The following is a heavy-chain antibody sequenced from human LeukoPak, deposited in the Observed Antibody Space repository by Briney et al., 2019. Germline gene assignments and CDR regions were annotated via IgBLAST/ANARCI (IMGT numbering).Heavy chain of an antibody. CDR3: ARAFKWYFDY. CDR1: GGSISSYY. V-gene: IGHV4-59*01. CDR2: IYYSGST. J-gene: IGHJ4*02. D-gene: IGHD1-26*01. Sequence: SETLSLTCTVSGGSISSYYWSWIRQPPGKGLEWIGYIYYSGSTDYNPSLKSRVTISVDTSKNQFSLKLSSVTAADTAVYYCARAFKWYFDYWGQGTLVTVSS.